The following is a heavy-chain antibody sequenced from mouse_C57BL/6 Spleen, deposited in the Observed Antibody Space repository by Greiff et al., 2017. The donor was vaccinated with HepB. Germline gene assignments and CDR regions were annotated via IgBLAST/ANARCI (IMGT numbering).Heavy chain of an antibody. CDR1: GYTFTSYW. D-gene: IGHD1-1*01. CDR2: IHPNSGST. CDR3: ARGADDYGSSYEYFDV. Sequence: QVQLQQPGAELVKPGASVKLSCKASGYTFTSYWMHWVKQRPGQGLEWIGMIHPNSGSTNYNEKFKSKATLTVDKSSSTAYMQLSSLTSEDSAVYDCARGADDYGSSYEYFDVWGTGTTVTVAS. V-gene: IGHV1-64*01. J-gene: IGHJ1*03.